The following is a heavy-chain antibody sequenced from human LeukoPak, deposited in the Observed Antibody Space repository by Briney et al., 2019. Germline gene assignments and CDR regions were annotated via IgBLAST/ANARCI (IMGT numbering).Heavy chain of an antibody. Sequence: MPSETLSLTCTVSGDSITNLYWAWIRQPPGKGLEFIGYIRYAESAYYSPSLKSRVTISLDTSKNQVSLRLTSVTAADTAVYYCARHPPSVSDIGSYLDYWGQGILVTVSS. J-gene: IGHJ4*02. CDR3: ARHPPSVSDIGSYLDY. CDR2: IRYAESA. CDR1: GDSITNLY. D-gene: IGHD2-8*01. V-gene: IGHV4-59*08.